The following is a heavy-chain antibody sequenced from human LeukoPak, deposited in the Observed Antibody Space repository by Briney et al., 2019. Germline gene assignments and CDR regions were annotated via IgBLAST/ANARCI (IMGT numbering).Heavy chain of an antibody. Sequence: PSETLSLTCTVSGGSLSSYYRSWVRQPAGKGLEWIGRIYTSGRTNYNPSLKSRVTISVDTSKNQFSLTLSSVTAADTAVYYCARDRGPYCSSTSCYNLFDRWGQGTLVTVSS. CDR1: GGSLSSYY. CDR3: ARDRGPYCSSTSCYNLFDR. J-gene: IGHJ5*02. D-gene: IGHD2-2*01. CDR2: IYTSGRT. V-gene: IGHV4-4*07.